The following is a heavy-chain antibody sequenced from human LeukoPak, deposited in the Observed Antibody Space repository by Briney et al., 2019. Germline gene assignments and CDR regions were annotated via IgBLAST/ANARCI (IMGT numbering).Heavy chain of an antibody. CDR1: GYTFTSHY. CDR2: INPSGGST. V-gene: IGHV1-46*03. CDR3: ARGRYCGSGTCHRSRFDR. Sequence: ASVKVSCKASGYTFTSHYMHWVRQAPGEGLEWMGVINPSGGSTMSAQNFQGRVTMTRDTSTSTVYMELSSLRSEDTALYYCARGRYCGSGTCHRSRFDRWGQGTLVTVTS. J-gene: IGHJ5*02. D-gene: IGHD2-21*01.